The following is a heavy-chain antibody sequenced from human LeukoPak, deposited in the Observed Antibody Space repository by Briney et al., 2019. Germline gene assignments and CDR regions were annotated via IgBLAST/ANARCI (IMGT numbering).Heavy chain of an antibody. CDR1: GGTFSSYA. D-gene: IGHD6-13*01. CDR3: ARDSQIAAAGTFDY. CDR2: IIPIFGTA. V-gene: IGHV1-69*13. J-gene: IGHJ4*02. Sequence: GASVKVSCKASGGTFSSYAISWVRQAPGQGLEWMGGIIPIFGTANYAQKFQGRVTITADESTSTAYMELSSLRSEDTAVYYCARDSQIAAAGTFDYWDQGTLVTVSS.